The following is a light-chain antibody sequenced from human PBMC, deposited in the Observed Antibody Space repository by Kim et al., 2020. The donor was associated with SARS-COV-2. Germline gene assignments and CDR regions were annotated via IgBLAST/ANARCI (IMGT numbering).Light chain of an antibody. J-gene: IGLJ1*01. CDR3: SSYTSTNTLYV. V-gene: IGLV2-14*03. CDR2: DVT. CDR1: SSDIGNSNF. Sequence: QSALTQPASVSGSPGQSITIYCSGSSSDIGNSNFVSWYQQYPGTAPKVLIYDVTKRPLGVSDRFSGSKSGNTASLTISGLQAEDEADFYCSSYTSTNTLYVFGTGTKVTVL.